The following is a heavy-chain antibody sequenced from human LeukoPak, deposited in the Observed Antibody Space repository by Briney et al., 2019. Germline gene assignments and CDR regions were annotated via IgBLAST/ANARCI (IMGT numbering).Heavy chain of an antibody. V-gene: IGHV4-34*01. CDR2: INHSGST. D-gene: IGHD3-10*01. CDR1: GGSSSGYY. J-gene: IGHJ4*02. Sequence: PETLSLTCAVYGGSSSGYYWCWIRQPPGKGLEWIGAINHSGSTNYNPSLKSRVSISVATSKHQFSLKRSSVDAADTAVYYCARAFPRGGMAGDWGRGTLVTVSS. CDR3: ARAFPRGGMAGD.